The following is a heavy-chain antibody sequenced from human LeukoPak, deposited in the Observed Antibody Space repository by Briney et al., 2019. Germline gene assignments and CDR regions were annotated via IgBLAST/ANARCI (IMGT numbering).Heavy chain of an antibody. CDR1: GGSFSGYY. J-gene: IGHJ5*02. V-gene: IGHV4-34*01. D-gene: IGHD5-18*01. CDR3: ARSERGYSYGYWFDP. Sequence: PSETLSLTCAVYGGSFSGYYWSWIRQPPGKGLEWIGEINHSGSTNYNPSLKSRVTISVDKSKNQFSLKLSSVTAADTAVYYCARSERGYSYGYWFDPWGQGTLVTVSS. CDR2: INHSGST.